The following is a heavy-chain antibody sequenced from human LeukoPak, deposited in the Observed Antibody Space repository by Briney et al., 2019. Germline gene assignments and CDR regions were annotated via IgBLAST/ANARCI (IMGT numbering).Heavy chain of an antibody. CDR2: IIPIFGTA. J-gene: IGHJ6*03. V-gene: IGHV1-69*05. CDR3: ARGGSGWYHYYMDV. Sequence: ASVKVSCKASGGTFSSYAISWVRQAPGQGLEWMGGIIPIFGTANYAQKFQGRVTMTTDTSTSTAYMELRSLRSDDTAVYYCARGGSGWYHYYMDVWGKGTTVTVSS. D-gene: IGHD6-19*01. CDR1: GGTFSSYA.